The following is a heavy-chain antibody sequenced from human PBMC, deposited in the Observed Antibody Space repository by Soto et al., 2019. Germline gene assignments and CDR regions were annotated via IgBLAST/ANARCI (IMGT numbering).Heavy chain of an antibody. CDR3: AKDRPTTSSSKMDV. Sequence: GGSLRLSCAASGFTFSTYAMSWVRQAPGKGLEWVSTISGGGDGTYYADSVKGRFTISRDNSKNTMYLQMDSLRAEDTAVYYCAKDRPTTSSSKMDVWGKGTTVTVS. V-gene: IGHV3-23*01. J-gene: IGHJ6*03. D-gene: IGHD6-6*01. CDR2: ISGGGDGT. CDR1: GFTFSTYA.